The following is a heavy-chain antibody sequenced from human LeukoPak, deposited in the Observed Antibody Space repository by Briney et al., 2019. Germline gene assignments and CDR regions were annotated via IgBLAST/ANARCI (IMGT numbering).Heavy chain of an antibody. CDR3: ARDYYDFWSGSFSRGSNWFDP. CDR2: IIPIFGTA. CDR1: GGTFSSYA. D-gene: IGHD3-3*01. V-gene: IGHV1-69*01. Sequence: ASVKVSCKASGGTFSSYAISWVRQAPGQGLEWMGGIIPIFGTANYAQKFQGRVTITADESTGTAYVELSSLRSEDTAVYYCARDYYDFWSGSFSRGSNWFDPWGQGTLVTVSS. J-gene: IGHJ5*02.